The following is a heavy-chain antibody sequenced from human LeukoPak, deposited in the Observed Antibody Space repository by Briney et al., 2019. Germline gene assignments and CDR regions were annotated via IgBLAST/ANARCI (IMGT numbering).Heavy chain of an antibody. CDR1: GYSFTSYW. CDR2: IDPSDSYT. V-gene: IGHV5-10-1*01. D-gene: IGHD6-19*01. CDR3: ARQGILAVAGRVNLDY. Sequence: GESLRISCKGSGYSFTSYWISWVRQMPGKGLEWMGRIDPSDSYTNYSPSFQGHVTISADKSISTAYLQWSSLEASDTAMYYCARQGILAVAGRVNLDYWGQGTLVTVSS. J-gene: IGHJ4*02.